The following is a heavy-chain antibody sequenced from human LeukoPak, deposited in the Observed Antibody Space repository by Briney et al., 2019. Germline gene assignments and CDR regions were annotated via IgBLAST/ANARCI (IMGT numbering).Heavy chain of an antibody. J-gene: IGHJ6*02. CDR2: ISGSGGRT. CDR1: GFTFTTYA. Sequence: GGSLRLSCAPSGFTFTTYAMSWVRQAPGKGLEWVSGISGSGGRTYYADSVKGRFTISRDNSKNTLYLQMNSLRAEDTAVYYCGRRISYYYGMDVWGQGTTVTVSS. CDR3: GRRISYYYGMDV. V-gene: IGHV3-23*01.